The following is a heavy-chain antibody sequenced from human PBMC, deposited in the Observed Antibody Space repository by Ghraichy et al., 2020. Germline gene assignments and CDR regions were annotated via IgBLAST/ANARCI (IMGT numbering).Heavy chain of an antibody. V-gene: IGHV4-61*01. CDR3: ARDPTSLGDYDFWSGYSGGDGWYFDL. CDR2: IYYSGST. J-gene: IGHJ2*01. D-gene: IGHD3-3*01. Sequence: SETLSLTCTVSGGSVSSGSYYWSWIRQPPGKGLEWIGYIYYSGSTNYNPSLKSRVTISVDTSKNQFSLKLSSVTAADTAVYYCARDPTSLGDYDFWSGYSGGDGWYFDLWGRGTLVTVSS. CDR1: GGSVSSGSYY.